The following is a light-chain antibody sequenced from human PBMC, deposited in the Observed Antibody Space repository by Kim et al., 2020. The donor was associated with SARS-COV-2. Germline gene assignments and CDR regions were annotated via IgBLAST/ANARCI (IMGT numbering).Light chain of an antibody. V-gene: IGLV4-69*01. J-gene: IGLJ3*02. CDR2: LNSDGSH. CDR1: SGHSSYA. Sequence: QPVLTQSPSASASLGASVKLTCTLSSGHSSYAITWHQQQPEKGPRYLMKLNSDGSHSKGDGIPVRFSGSSSGAERYLTISSLQSEDEADYYCQTWGTGIWVFGGGTQLTVL. CDR3: QTWGTGIWV.